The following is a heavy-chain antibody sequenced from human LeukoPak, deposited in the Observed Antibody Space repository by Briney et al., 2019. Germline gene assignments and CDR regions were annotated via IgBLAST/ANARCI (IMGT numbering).Heavy chain of an antibody. CDR2: ISAYNGNT. CDR3: AREGGAAPDATIYYYYMDV. CDR1: GYTFTSYG. D-gene: IGHD6-13*01. V-gene: IGHV1-18*01. J-gene: IGHJ6*03. Sequence: GASVKVSCKASGYTFTSYGISWVRQAPGQGLEWMGWISAYNGNTNYAQKLQGRVTMTTDTSTSTAYMELRSLRSDDTAVYYCAREGGAAPDATIYYYYMDVWGKGTTVTVSS.